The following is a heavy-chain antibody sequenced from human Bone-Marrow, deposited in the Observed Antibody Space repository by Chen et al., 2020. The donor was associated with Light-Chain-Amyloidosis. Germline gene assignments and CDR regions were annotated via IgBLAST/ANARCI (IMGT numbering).Heavy chain of an antibody. J-gene: IGHJ4*02. CDR2: NSSRSSHI. D-gene: IGHD5-12*01. CDR1: GFNFSSYS. Sequence: EVQLVESGGGLVKPGGSLRLSCKASGFNFSSYSMNWVRQAPGKGLEWISSNSSRSSHIYYADSVKGRFTISRDNTNNSLFLQMDSLRAEDTAVYYCARDIKGRRLGGFDYWGQGTLVTVSS. V-gene: IGHV3-21*02. CDR3: ARDIKGRRLGGFDY.